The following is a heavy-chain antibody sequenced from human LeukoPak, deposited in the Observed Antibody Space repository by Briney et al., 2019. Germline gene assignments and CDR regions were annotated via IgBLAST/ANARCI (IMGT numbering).Heavy chain of an antibody. CDR3: AREYSSSSGWWFDP. Sequence: SVTLSFTASGGTFSSYAISWVRQAPGHGLEWMGGIIPIFGTANYAQKFQGRVTITADESTSTAYMELSSLRSEDTAVYYCAREYSSSSGWWFDPWGQGTLVTVSS. D-gene: IGHD6-6*01. V-gene: IGHV1-69*13. J-gene: IGHJ5*02. CDR2: IIPIFGTA. CDR1: GGTFSSYA.